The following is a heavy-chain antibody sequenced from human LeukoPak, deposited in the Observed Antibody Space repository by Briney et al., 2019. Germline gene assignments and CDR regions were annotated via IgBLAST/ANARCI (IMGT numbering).Heavy chain of an antibody. Sequence: SVTVSCKASGYTFTCYYMHWVRLAPGPGLEWTGWINPNSGGTNYAQKFQGRVTMTRDTSISTAYMELSRLRSDDTAVYYCAREGYCSGGSSSAYYYYGMDVWGQGTTVTVSS. CDR3: AREGYCSGGSSSAYYYYGMDV. D-gene: IGHD2-15*01. V-gene: IGHV1-2*02. CDR1: GYTFTCYY. J-gene: IGHJ6*02. CDR2: INPNSGGT.